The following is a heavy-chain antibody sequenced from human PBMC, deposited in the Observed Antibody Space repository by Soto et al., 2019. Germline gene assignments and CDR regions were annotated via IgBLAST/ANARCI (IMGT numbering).Heavy chain of an antibody. CDR2: ISGNGEVI. J-gene: IGHJ4*02. CDR3: ARDVDADFRTDFDY. Sequence: GGSLRLSCAASGFTFIDYYIHWIRRAPWKGLEWISYISGNGEVIQYAASARGRFTISRDNAENSVYLEMESLRDEDTALYYCARDVDADFRTDFDYWGRGTLVTVS. V-gene: IGHV3-11*01. CDR1: GFTFIDYY. D-gene: IGHD4-17*01.